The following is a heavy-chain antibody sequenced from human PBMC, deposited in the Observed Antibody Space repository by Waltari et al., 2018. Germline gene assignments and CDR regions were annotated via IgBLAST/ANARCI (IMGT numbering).Heavy chain of an antibody. V-gene: IGHV4-31*03. CDR1: GGSISSGGYY. Sequence: QVQLQESGPGLVKPSQTLSLTCTVSGGSISSGGYYWSWIRQHRGKGLVWIGYNEKSGSPHYNPSPKSRVTISVDRSKNQFALKLSSVTAADTAVYYCARTVIVGATITRYWFDPWGQGTLVTVSS. CDR3: ARTVIVGATITRYWFDP. D-gene: IGHD1-26*01. CDR2: NEKSGSP. J-gene: IGHJ5*02.